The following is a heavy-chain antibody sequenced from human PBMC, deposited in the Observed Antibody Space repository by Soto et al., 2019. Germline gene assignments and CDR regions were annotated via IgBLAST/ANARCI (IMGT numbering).Heavy chain of an antibody. V-gene: IGHV3-7*03. CDR1: GFTFSSYW. CDR3: ARDLRDCGGDCYLNSPLDV. CDR2: IKQDGSEK. J-gene: IGHJ6*02. D-gene: IGHD2-21*02. Sequence: GGSLRLSCAASGFTFSSYWMSWVRQAPGKGLEWVANIKQDGSEKYYVDSVKGRFTISRDNAKNSLYLQMNSLRAEDTAVYYCARDLRDCGGDCYLNSPLDVWGQGTTVTVSS.